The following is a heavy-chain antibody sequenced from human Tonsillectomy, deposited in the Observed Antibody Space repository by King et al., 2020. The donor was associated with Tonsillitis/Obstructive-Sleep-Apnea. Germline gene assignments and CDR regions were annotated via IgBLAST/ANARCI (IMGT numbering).Heavy chain of an antibody. V-gene: IGHV3-9*01. CDR3: AKDLTPAVSHVIFDC. CDR2: ISWNSGSI. J-gene: IGHJ4*02. Sequence: VQLVESGGGLVQPGRSLRLSCAASGFTFDDYAMHWVRQGPGKGLEWVSGISWNSGSIGYADSVKGRFTISRGNAKNSLYLEMNSLRAEDTALYYCAKDLTPAVSHVIFDCWGQGILVTVSS. D-gene: IGHD2-2*01. CDR1: GFTFDDYA.